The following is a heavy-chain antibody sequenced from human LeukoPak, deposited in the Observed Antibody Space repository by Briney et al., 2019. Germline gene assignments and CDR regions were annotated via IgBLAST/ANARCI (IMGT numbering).Heavy chain of an antibody. J-gene: IGHJ4*02. Sequence: GGSLRLSCAASGFTFSSYSMSWVRQAPGKGLEWVSSISSSSSYIYYADSVKDRFTISRDNAKNSLYLQMNSLRAEDTAVYYCATGYSSGSGFDYWGQGTLVTVSS. CDR1: GFTFSSYS. V-gene: IGHV3-21*01. CDR2: ISSSSSYI. D-gene: IGHD6-19*01. CDR3: ATGYSSGSGFDY.